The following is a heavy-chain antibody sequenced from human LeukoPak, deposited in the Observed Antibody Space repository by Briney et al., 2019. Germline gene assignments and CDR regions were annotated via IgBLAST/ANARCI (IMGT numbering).Heavy chain of an antibody. Sequence: SETLSLTCTVSGYSISSGYYWGWIRQSPGKGLEWIGSIYHSGSTYYNPSLKSRVTISVDTSKNQFSLKLSSVTAADTAVYYCARGTVTTLIRTSYYFDYWGQGTLVTVSS. CDR3: ARGTVTTLIRTSYYFDY. J-gene: IGHJ4*02. CDR2: IYHSGST. CDR1: GYSISSGYY. D-gene: IGHD4-17*01. V-gene: IGHV4-38-2*02.